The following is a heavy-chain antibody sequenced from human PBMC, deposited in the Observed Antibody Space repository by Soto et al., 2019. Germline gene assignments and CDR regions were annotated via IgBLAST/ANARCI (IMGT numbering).Heavy chain of an antibody. CDR2: NSAYNGNT. CDR3: SRDYCSGGSCYVDY. V-gene: IGHV1-18*01. D-gene: IGHD2-15*01. CDR1: GYTFTSDG. Sequence: QVQLLQSGAEVKKPGASVTVSCKASGYTFTSDGISWVRQAPGQGLEWMGWNSAYNGNTIYAQRLQGRVTMTTDTSGSPAYMELRSLRSADTAVYYCSRDYCSGGSCYVDYWGQGTLVTVSS. J-gene: IGHJ4*02.